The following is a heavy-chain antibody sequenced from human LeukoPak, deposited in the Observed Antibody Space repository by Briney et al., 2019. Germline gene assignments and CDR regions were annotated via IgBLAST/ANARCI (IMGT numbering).Heavy chain of an antibody. Sequence: PGGSLRLSCAASGFTFSNYDMHWVRRAPGKGLEWVAVIWYDGSNKYYADSVKGRFTISRDNSKNTLYLQMNSLRAEDTAVYYCARDYDFWSGRTLGYWGQGTLVTVSS. V-gene: IGHV3-33*01. J-gene: IGHJ4*02. CDR1: GFTFSNYD. CDR3: ARDYDFWSGRTLGY. CDR2: IWYDGSNK. D-gene: IGHD3-3*01.